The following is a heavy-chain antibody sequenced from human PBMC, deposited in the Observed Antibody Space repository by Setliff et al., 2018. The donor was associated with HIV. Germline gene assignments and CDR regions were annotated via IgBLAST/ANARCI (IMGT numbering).Heavy chain of an antibody. V-gene: IGHV1-18*01. D-gene: IGHD3-10*01. J-gene: IGHJ6*02. CDR3: ARDVLLWFGELLTNNYYYYGMDV. Sequence: VTVSCKASGYTFTSYGISWVRQAPGQGLEWMGWISAYNGNTNYAQKLQGRVTMTTDTSTSTAHMELRSLRSDDTAVYYCARDVLLWFGELLTNNYYYYGMDVWGQGTTVTVSS. CDR2: ISAYNGNT. CDR1: GYTFTSYG.